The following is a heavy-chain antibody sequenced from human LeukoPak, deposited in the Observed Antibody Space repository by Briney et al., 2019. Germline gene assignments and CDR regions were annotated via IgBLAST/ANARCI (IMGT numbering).Heavy chain of an antibody. J-gene: IGHJ4*02. D-gene: IGHD6-6*01. CDR3: ARSWAAIAARGVGAHFDY. V-gene: IGHV1-18*01. CDR2: ISAYNGNT. CDR1: GGTFSSYA. Sequence: GASVKVSCKASGGTFSSYAISWVRQAPGQGLEWMGWISAYNGNTNYAQKLQGRVTMTTDTSTSTAYMELRSLRSDDTAVYYCARSWAAIAARGVGAHFDYWGQGTLVTVSS.